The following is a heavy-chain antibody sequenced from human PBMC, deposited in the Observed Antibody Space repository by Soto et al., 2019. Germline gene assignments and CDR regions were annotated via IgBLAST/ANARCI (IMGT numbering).Heavy chain of an antibody. D-gene: IGHD3-22*01. CDR3: AADPLYYYDSSGSLPIDY. CDR2: IVVGSGNT. CDR1: GFTFTSSA. Sequence: GPSVKVACKASGFTFTSSAVQGGRHARGPRLDGIGWIVVGSGNTNYAQKFQERVTITRDMSTSTAYMELSSLRSEDTAVYYCAADPLYYYDSSGSLPIDYWGQGTLVTVSS. V-gene: IGHV1-58*01. J-gene: IGHJ4*02.